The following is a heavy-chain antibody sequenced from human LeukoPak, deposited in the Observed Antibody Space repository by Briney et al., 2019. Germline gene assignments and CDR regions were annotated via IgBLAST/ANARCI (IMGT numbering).Heavy chain of an antibody. J-gene: IGHJ5*02. V-gene: IGHV1-2*02. CDR1: GYTFSGHY. Sequence: GASVKVSCKASGYTFSGHYMHWIRQAPGQGLEWMGWINAESGETKYAQKFQGRVTMTRDTSISTAYMELSRLRSDDTAVYYCARNSPREGWFDPWGQGTLVTVSS. CDR3: ARNSPREGWFDP. CDR2: INAESGET. D-gene: IGHD2-21*01.